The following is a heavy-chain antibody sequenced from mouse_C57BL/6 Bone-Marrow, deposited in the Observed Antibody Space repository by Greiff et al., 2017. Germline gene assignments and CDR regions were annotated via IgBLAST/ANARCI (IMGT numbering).Heavy chain of an antibody. Sequence: QVQLQQPGAELVKPGASVKMSCKASGYTFTSYWITWVKQSPGQGLEWIGDIYPGSGCTYYTEKFKSKGTLTVDTASSTAYMQLSSLTSEDSAVYYCARPYYSNYWYFDVWGTGTTATVSA. CDR1: GYTFTSYW. J-gene: IGHJ1*03. V-gene: IGHV1-55*01. CDR2: IYPGSGCT. CDR3: ARPYYSNYWYFDV. D-gene: IGHD2-5*01.